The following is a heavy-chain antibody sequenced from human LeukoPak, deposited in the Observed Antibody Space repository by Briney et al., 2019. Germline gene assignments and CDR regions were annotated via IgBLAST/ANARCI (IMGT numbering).Heavy chain of an antibody. Sequence: SETLSLTCTVSGGSISSSSYYWGWIRQPPGKGLEWIGSIYYSGSTYYNPSLKSRVTISVDTSKNQFSLKLSSVTAADTAVYYCARESTYYYGSGSEFGYYYYYMDVWGKGTTVTISS. D-gene: IGHD3-10*01. V-gene: IGHV4-39*07. CDR3: ARESTYYYGSGSEFGYYYYYMDV. J-gene: IGHJ6*03. CDR1: GGSISSSSYY. CDR2: IYYSGST.